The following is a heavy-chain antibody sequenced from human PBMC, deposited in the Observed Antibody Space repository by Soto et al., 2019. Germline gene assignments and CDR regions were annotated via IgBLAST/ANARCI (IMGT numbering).Heavy chain of an antibody. Sequence: PGGSLRLSCAASGVSFRNYAMAWVRQAPGKGLEWVSGISGSGGATNYVDFVKGRFVISRDNSRNTVYLQMNSLRAEDTALYFCAKDRYYDSSRPALDHWGQGALVTVSS. D-gene: IGHD3-22*01. J-gene: IGHJ4*02. V-gene: IGHV3-23*01. CDR2: ISGSGGAT. CDR3: AKDRYYDSSRPALDH. CDR1: GVSFRNYA.